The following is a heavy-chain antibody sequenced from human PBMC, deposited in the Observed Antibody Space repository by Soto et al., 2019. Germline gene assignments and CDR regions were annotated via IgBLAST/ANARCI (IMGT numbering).Heavy chain of an antibody. J-gene: IGHJ4*02. Sequence: EVQLVESGGGLVQPGGSLRLSCAASGFTVSNNYLSWVRQAPGKGWEWVSVIYSDGRTYYADSVKGRFTISRDHSKNTLYLQMNSLRAEDTAVYYCTRDPVDSPDLDYWGQGTLVTVSS. CDR2: IYSDGRT. V-gene: IGHV3-66*01. CDR1: GFTVSNNY. CDR3: TRDPVDSPDLDY. D-gene: IGHD2-15*01.